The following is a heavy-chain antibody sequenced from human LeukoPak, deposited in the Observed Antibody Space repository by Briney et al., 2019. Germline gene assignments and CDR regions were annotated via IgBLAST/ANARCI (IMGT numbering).Heavy chain of an antibody. CDR3: ARVVWFGENRTYYFDY. D-gene: IGHD3-10*01. CDR1: GGSISSYY. J-gene: IGHJ4*02. Sequence: KPSETLSLTCTVSGGSISSYYWSWIRQPPGKGLEWIGYIYYSGSTNYNPSLKSRVTISVDTSKNQFSLKLSSVTAADTAVYYCARVVWFGENRTYYFDYWGQGTLVTVSS. V-gene: IGHV4-59*08. CDR2: IYYSGST.